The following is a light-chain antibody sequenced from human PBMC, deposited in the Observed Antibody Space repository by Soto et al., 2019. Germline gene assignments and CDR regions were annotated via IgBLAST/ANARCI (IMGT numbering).Light chain of an antibody. CDR2: TDD. Sequence: QSVLTQPPSASGTPGQRVIISCSGSSSSIGSNTVNWYRQHPGTAPTVLIYTDDQRPSGVPARFSGSRSGTSASLANSGLQSEDEADYYCAAWDDSLNSGIFGGGTKVTVL. CDR3: AAWDDSLNSGI. CDR1: SSSIGSNT. J-gene: IGLJ2*01. V-gene: IGLV1-44*01.